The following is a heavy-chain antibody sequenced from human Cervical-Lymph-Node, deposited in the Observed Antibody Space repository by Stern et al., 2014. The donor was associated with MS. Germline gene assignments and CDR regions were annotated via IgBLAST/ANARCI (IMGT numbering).Heavy chain of an antibody. CDR2: IVASGNRT. V-gene: IGHV3-23*04. J-gene: IGHJ4*02. CDR3: ALLATPTDY. D-gene: IGHD2-15*01. Sequence: EVQLVESGGALVQPGGSLRLSCVASGFSFTSYAINWVRQAPGKGLQWVSAIVASGNRTYYTASVKGRFTISRDNSKNTVFLAMNSLSTEDTAIYFCALLATPTDYWGQGTLVTVSP. CDR1: GFSFTSYA.